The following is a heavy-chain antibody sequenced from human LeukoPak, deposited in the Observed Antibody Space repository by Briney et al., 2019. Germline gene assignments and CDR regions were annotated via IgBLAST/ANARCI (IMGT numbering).Heavy chain of an antibody. V-gene: IGHV3-30*02. Sequence: GGSLRLSCAASGFTFSSYGMHWVRQAPGKGLEWVAFIRYDGSNKYYADSVKGRFTISRDNSKSTLYLQMNSLRAEDTAVYYCALSSGWYSALDYWGQGTLVTVSS. CDR1: GFTFSSYG. D-gene: IGHD6-19*01. CDR2: IRYDGSNK. CDR3: ALSSGWYSALDY. J-gene: IGHJ4*02.